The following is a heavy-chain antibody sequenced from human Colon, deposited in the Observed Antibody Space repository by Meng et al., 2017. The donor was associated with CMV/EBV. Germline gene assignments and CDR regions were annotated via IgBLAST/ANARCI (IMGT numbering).Heavy chain of an antibody. J-gene: IGHJ4*02. CDR3: AREVRGLGFFDY. CDR2: ITTYSGNT. D-gene: IGHD3-10*01. V-gene: IGHV1-18*01. Sequence: ASVKVSCKASGYTFATYDISWVRQAPGQGLEWMGKITTYSGNTNLPQKFQGRVTMTTDTSTSTAYMELRSLRSADTAVYYCAREVRGLGFFDYWGQGTLVTVSS. CDR1: GYTFATYD.